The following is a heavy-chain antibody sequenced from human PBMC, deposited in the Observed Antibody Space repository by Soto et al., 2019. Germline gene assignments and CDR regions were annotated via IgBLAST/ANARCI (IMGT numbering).Heavy chain of an antibody. V-gene: IGHV3-33*01. CDR3: ARDRDYVWGSYRPFDY. J-gene: IGHJ4*02. Sequence: QVQLVESGGGVVQPGRSLRLSCAASGFTFSSYGMHWVRQAPGKGLEWVAVIWYDGSNKYYADSVKGRFTISRDNSKNTLYLQMNSLRAEDTAVYYCARDRDYVWGSYRPFDYWGQGTLVTVSS. CDR2: IWYDGSNK. D-gene: IGHD3-16*02. CDR1: GFTFSSYG.